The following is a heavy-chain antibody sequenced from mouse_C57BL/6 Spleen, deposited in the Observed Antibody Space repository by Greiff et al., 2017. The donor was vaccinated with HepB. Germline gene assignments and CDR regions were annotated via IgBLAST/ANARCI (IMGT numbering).Heavy chain of an antibody. J-gene: IGHJ3*01. CDR3: ARTRDGYYAWFAY. CDR2: ISSGSSTI. D-gene: IGHD2-3*01. CDR1: GFTFSDYG. Sequence: EVMLVESGGGLVKPGGSLKLSCAASGFTFSDYGMHWVRQAPEKGLEWVAYISSGSSTIYYADTVKGRFTISRDNAKNTLFLQMTSLRSEDTAMYYCARTRDGYYAWFAYWGQGTLVTVSA. V-gene: IGHV5-17*01.